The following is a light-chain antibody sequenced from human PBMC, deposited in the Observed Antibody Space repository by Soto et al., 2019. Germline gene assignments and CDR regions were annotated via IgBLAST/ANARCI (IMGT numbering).Light chain of an antibody. CDR2: DAS. CDR3: HQRSNWPPLT. V-gene: IGKV3-11*01. J-gene: IGKJ4*01. Sequence: EIVLTQSPATLSLSPGERATLSCRASQSVGGYLDWYQQKPGQAPRLLIYDASNRASGIPARFSGSGSGTDFTLTISSLEPEDLALYYCHQRSNWPPLTFGGGTKVEIK. CDR1: QSVGGY.